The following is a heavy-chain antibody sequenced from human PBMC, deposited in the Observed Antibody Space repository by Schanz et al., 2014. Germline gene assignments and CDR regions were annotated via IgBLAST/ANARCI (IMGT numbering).Heavy chain of an antibody. CDR2: ISSGSSDA. CDR3: ARLPVGYGSGIWDV. Sequence: QVQLVESGGGLVKPGGSLRLSCAASGFTFRDYYMSWIRQAPGKGLEWVADISSGSSDANYADSVKGRFTISRDNSKKILYLQMNSLRAEDTAVYYCARLPVGYGSGIWDVWGQGTTVTVSS. V-gene: IGHV3-11*06. D-gene: IGHD3-10*01. J-gene: IGHJ6*02. CDR1: GFTFRDYY.